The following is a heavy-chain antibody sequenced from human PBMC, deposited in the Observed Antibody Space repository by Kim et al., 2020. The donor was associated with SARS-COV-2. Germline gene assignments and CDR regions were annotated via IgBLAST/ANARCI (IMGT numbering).Heavy chain of an antibody. D-gene: IGHD7-27*01. J-gene: IGHJ4*02. CDR3: ARDIPNWGFDY. CDR2: IYYSGST. CDR1: GGSISSGGYY. V-gene: IGHV4-31*03. Sequence: SETLSLTCTVSGGSISSGGYYWSWIRQHPGKGLEWIGYIYYSGSTYYNPSLKSRVTISVDTSKNQFSLKLSSVTAADTAVYYCARDIPNWGFDYWGQGTLVTVSS.